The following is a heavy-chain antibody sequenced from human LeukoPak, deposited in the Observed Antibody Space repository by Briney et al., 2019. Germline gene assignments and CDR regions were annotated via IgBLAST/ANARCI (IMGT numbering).Heavy chain of an antibody. V-gene: IGHV4-59*01. D-gene: IGHD6-13*01. CDR1: GGSISTYY. J-gene: IGHJ4*02. CDR2: IYYSGAT. Sequence: SETLSLTCTVSGGSISTYYWNWIRQPPGKGLEWIGYIYYSGATNYNPSLKSRVTISVDTSKNQFSLKLSSVTAADTAVYYCARGVYIAAAQYGFWGQGTLVTVSP. CDR3: ARGVYIAAAQYGF.